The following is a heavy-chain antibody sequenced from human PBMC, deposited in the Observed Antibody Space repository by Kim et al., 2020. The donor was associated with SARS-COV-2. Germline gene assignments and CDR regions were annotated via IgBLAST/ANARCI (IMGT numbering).Heavy chain of an antibody. CDR3: ARSSYDILTGWRTDGARIDY. V-gene: IGHV4-39*07. D-gene: IGHD3-9*01. Sequence: SETLSLTCTVSGGSISSSSYYWGWIRQPPGKGLEWIGSIYYSGSTYYNPSLKSRVTISVDTSKNQFSLKLSSVTAADTAVYYCARSSYDILTGWRTDGARIDYWGQGTLVTVSS. CDR2: IYYSGST. J-gene: IGHJ4*02. CDR1: GGSISSSSYY.